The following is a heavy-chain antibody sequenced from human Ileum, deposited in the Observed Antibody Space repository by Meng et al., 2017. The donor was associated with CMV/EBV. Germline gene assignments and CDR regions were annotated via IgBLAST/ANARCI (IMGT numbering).Heavy chain of an antibody. CDR3: AREGSAVH. CDR1: GTSITGYY. V-gene: IGHV4-4*07. J-gene: IGHJ4*02. D-gene: IGHD6-6*01. Sequence: QVRLQESGPGLVKPSEALSLTCAVSGTSITGYYWSWIRQSAAKGLEWIGRIYTSGSTNYNPSLHSRVSMSIDTSKNQFSLKLRSVTAADTAVYYCAREGSAVHWGQGTLVTVSS. CDR2: IYTSGST.